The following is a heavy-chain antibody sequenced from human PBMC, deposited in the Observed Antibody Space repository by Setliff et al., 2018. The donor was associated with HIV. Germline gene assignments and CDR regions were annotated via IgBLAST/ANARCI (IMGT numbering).Heavy chain of an antibody. CDR2: INLSGRT. J-gene: IGHJ1*01. CDR1: GGSFTGYY. D-gene: IGHD6-19*01. V-gene: IGHV4-34*01. Sequence: SETLSLTCAGFGGSFTGYYWSWIRQPPGKGLEWIGEINLSGRTHYNPSLKRRLTISVDTSKNQISLKLRSVTVADTAVYYCARGAIAVAATTSFQPWGQGTQVTVSS. CDR3: ARGAIAVAATTSFQP.